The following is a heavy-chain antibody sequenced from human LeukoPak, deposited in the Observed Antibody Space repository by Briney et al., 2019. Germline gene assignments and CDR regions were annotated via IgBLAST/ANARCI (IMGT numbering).Heavy chain of an antibody. V-gene: IGHV3-23*01. CDR3: AKAGAVVVVAAKYFDY. J-gene: IGHJ4*02. CDR1: GLPFSNYD. D-gene: IGHD2-15*01. CDR2: FRGSGGST. Sequence: GTLGPPCPASGLPFSNYDMGWVRQAPGKGLEWVSAFRGSGGSTYYADSVKGRFTISRDNSKNTLYLQMNSLRAEDTAVYYCAKAGAVVVVAAKYFDYWGQGTLVTVSS.